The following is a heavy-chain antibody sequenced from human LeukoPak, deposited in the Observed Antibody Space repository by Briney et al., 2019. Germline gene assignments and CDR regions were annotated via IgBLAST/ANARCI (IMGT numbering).Heavy chain of an antibody. V-gene: IGHV3-30-3*01. Sequence: GGSLRLSCAASGFTFSSYAMHWVRQAPGKGLEWVAVISYDGSNKYYADSVKGRFTISRDNSKNTLYLQMNSLRAENTAVYYCAKGSVVPAASYYYMDVWGKGTTVTVSS. CDR2: ISYDGSNK. D-gene: IGHD2-2*01. CDR3: AKGSVVPAASYYYMDV. J-gene: IGHJ6*03. CDR1: GFTFSSYA.